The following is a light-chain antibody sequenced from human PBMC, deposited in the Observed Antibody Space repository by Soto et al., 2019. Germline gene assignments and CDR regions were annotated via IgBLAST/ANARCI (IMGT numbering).Light chain of an antibody. J-gene: IGLJ2*01. V-gene: IGLV1-44*01. Sequence: QSALTQPPSASGAPGQRVTISCSGSTSNIGSHSVNWYRQLPGTAPKVVMFANDERPSGVPDRISGSKSGTSASLVISGLQFEDEADYYCAAWDDSLNGHLVFGGGTKLTVL. CDR2: AND. CDR1: TSNIGSHS. CDR3: AAWDDSLNGHLV.